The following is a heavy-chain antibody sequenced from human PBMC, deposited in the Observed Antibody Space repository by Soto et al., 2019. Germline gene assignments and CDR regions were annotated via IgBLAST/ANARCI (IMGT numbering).Heavy chain of an antibody. J-gene: IGHJ4*02. Sequence: PGGSLRLSCAASGFTVSSNYMSWVRQAPGKGLEWVSVIYSGGSTYYADSVKGRFTISRHNSKNTLYLQMNSLRAEDTALYYCANEALTEVRGVYDFVSWGQGTMVTSPQ. V-gene: IGHV3-53*04. CDR3: ANEALTEVRGVYDFVS. D-gene: IGHD3-10*01. CDR2: IYSGGST. CDR1: GFTVSSNY.